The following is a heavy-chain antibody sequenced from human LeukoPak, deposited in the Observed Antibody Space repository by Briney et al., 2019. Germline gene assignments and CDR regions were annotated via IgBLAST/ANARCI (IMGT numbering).Heavy chain of an antibody. J-gene: IGHJ6*04. CDR2: ISSSSSDI. Sequence: PGGSLRLSCAASGFTFSTYSMNWVRQAPGKGLEWVSSISSSSSDIYYADSMKGRFTISRDNAKSSLYLQMDGLRAEDTAVYHCVRESDVWSGPGIGRPLDVWGKGTTVTVSS. CDR3: VRESDVWSGPGIGRPLDV. D-gene: IGHD3-3*01. CDR1: GFTFSTYS. V-gene: IGHV3-21*01.